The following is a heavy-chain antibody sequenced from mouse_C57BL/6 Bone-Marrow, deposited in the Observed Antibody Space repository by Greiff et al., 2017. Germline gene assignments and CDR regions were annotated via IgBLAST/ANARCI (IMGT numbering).Heavy chain of an antibody. Sequence: EVKLVESGGGLVKPGGSLKLSCAASGFTFSDYGMHWVRQAPEKGLEWVAYISSGSSTIYYADTVKGRFTISGDNAKNTLFLQMTSLMSEDTAMYYCARQYFDVWGTGTTVTVSS. CDR3: ARQYFDV. V-gene: IGHV5-17*01. J-gene: IGHJ1*03. CDR1: GFTFSDYG. CDR2: ISSGSSTI.